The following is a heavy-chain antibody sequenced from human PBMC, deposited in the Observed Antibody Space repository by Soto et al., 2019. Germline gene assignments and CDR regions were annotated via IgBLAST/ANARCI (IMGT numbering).Heavy chain of an antibody. CDR3: ARGKGIAAAYYYYGMDV. V-gene: IGHV4-34*01. CDR2: INHSGST. Sequence: SETLSLTCAVYGGSFSGYYWSWIRQPPGEGLEWIGEINHSGSTNYNPSLKSRVTISVDTSKNQFSLKLSSVTAADTAVYYCARGKGIAAAYYYYGMDVWGQGTTVTVSS. J-gene: IGHJ6*02. CDR1: GGSFSGYY. D-gene: IGHD6-13*01.